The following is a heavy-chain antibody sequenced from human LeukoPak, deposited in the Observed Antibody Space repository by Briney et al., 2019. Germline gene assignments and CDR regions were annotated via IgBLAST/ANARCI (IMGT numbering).Heavy chain of an antibody. CDR2: ITSGSSYI. CDR3: ARDPYSGSYGNYYYYFMDV. J-gene: IGHJ6*03. CDR1: GFTFSSYN. Sequence: PGGSLRLSCAASGFTFSSYNMNRVRQAPGKGLEWVSSITSGSSYIYYADSVKGRFTISRDNAKNSLYLQMNSLRAEDTAVYCCARDPYSGSYGNYYYYFMDVWGKGTTVTISS. D-gene: IGHD1-26*01. V-gene: IGHV3-21*01.